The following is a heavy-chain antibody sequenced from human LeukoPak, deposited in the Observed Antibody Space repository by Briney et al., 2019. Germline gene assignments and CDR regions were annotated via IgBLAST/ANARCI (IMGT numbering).Heavy chain of an antibody. V-gene: IGHV4-59*05. CDR1: GGSISSYY. Sequence: SETLSLTCTVSGGSISSYYWSWIRQPPGKGLEWIGSIYYSGSTYYNPSLKSRVTISVDTSKNQFSLKLSSVTAADTAVYYCARHRDEDYYDSRGYYYVRPFDYWGQGTLVTVSS. CDR2: IYYSGST. J-gene: IGHJ4*02. CDR3: ARHRDEDYYDSRGYYYVRPFDY. D-gene: IGHD3-22*01.